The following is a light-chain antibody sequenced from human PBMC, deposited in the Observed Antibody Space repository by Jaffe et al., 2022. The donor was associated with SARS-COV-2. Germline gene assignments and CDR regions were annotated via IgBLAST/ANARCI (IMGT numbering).Light chain of an antibody. V-gene: IGKV1D-43*01. CDR1: QGISSY. CDR3: QQHYGTPLT. Sequence: ASRMTQSPFSLSASVGDRVTNTCWASQGISSYLAWYQHKPTEAPNLFICYASNLHGGVPSRFSGSGSGTDYTVTISSLQPEHFASYYCQQHYGTPLTFGGGTKVEIK. J-gene: IGKJ4*01. CDR2: YAS.